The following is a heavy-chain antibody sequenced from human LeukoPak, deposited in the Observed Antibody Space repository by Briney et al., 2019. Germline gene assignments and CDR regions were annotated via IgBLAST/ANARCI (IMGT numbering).Heavy chain of an antibody. D-gene: IGHD3-22*01. Sequence: GASVKVSCKASGGTFSSYAISWVRQAPGQGLEWMGRIIPIFGKANYAQKFHGRVTITTDESTSTAYMELSSLRSEDTAVYYCASYYYDSSGYPAYYFDYWGQGTLVTVSS. CDR2: IIPIFGKA. CDR1: GGTFSSYA. J-gene: IGHJ4*02. V-gene: IGHV1-69*05. CDR3: ASYYYDSSGYPAYYFDY.